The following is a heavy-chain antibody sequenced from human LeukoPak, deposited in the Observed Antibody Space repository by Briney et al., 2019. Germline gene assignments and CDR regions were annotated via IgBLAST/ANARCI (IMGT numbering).Heavy chain of an antibody. V-gene: IGHV3-49*04. CDR2: IRSKAYGGTA. J-gene: IGHJ4*01. Sequence: GGSLRLSCAASGFSLSSYSMNWVRQAPGKGLEWVGFIRSKAYGGTAEYAASVKGRFTISRDDSKSVAYLQMDSLKTEDTAVYYCTREIRYFDWFQADYWGHGTLVTVSS. CDR3: TREIRYFDWFQADY. CDR1: GFSLSSYS. D-gene: IGHD3-9*01.